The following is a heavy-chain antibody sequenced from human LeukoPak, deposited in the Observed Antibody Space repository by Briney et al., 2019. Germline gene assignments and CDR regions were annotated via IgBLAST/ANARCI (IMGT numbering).Heavy chain of an antibody. CDR3: ARTQKTTYSSSWYYWFDP. V-gene: IGHV7-4-1*02. CDR2: INTNTGNP. CDR1: GYSFNSQG. D-gene: IGHD6-13*01. J-gene: IGHJ5*02. Sequence: ASVKVSCKASGYSFNSQGMNWVRQAPGQGLEWMGWINTNTGNPTYAQGFTGRFVFSLDTSVSTAYLQISSLKAEDTAVYYCARTQKTTYSSSWYYWFDPWGQGTLVTVSS.